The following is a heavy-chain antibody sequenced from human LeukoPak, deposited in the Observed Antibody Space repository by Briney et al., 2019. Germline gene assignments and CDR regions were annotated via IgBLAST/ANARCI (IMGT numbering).Heavy chain of an antibody. Sequence: QPGGSLRLSCAASGLTVSSNYIVWVRQAPGKGPEWLLLFYPAGTTSYADSVKGRFIISRDNSQNTLYLQMINLRAEDTAMYYCARAVDHRFDYWGQGTLVTVSS. CDR1: GLTVSSNY. J-gene: IGHJ4*02. CDR3: ARAVDHRFDY. CDR2: FYPAGTT. V-gene: IGHV3-66*01.